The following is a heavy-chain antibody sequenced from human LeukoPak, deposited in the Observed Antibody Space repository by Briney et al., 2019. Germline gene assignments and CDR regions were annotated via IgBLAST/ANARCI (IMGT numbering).Heavy chain of an antibody. V-gene: IGHV4-61*01. Sequence: SETLSLTCTVSGGSISSSSNYWSWIRQPPGKGLEWIGYIYYSGSTNYNPSLKSRVTISVDTSKNQFSLKLSSVTAADTAVYYCARGRYYDSSGYRLDYWGQGTLVTVSS. CDR2: IYYSGST. CDR1: GGSISSSSNY. D-gene: IGHD3-22*01. CDR3: ARGRYYDSSGYRLDY. J-gene: IGHJ4*02.